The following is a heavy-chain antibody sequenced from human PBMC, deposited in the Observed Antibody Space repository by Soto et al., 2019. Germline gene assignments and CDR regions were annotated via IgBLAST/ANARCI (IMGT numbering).Heavy chain of an antibody. CDR1: GGSVSSGSYY. CDR2: IYYSGST. Sequence: QVQLQESGPGLVKPSETLSLTCTVSGGSVSSGSYYWSWIRQPPGKGLEWIGYIYYSGSTNYNPSLKSRVTISVDTSKNQFSLKLSSVTAADTAVYYCARDSDGGDYPYYFDYWGQGTLVTVSS. V-gene: IGHV4-61*01. D-gene: IGHD4-17*01. J-gene: IGHJ4*02. CDR3: ARDSDGGDYPYYFDY.